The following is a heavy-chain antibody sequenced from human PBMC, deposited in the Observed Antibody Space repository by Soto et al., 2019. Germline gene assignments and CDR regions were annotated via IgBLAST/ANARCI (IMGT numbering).Heavy chain of an antibody. CDR1: GYTFTGHY. D-gene: IGHD6-19*01. Sequence: QVQLVQSGAEVKKPGASVKVSCKTSGYTFTGHYIHWVRQAPGQGLEWMALINPNSGDTNYGHKFQGRVTLTRDTSINTVYMEVTSLRFDDTAVYYCAVAGLPFEYWGQGTLVTVFS. J-gene: IGHJ4*02. V-gene: IGHV1-2*02. CDR2: INPNSGDT. CDR3: AVAGLPFEY.